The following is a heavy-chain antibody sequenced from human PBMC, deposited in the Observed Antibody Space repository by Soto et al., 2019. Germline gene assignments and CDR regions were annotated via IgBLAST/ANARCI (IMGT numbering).Heavy chain of an antibody. CDR3: ARDDGPWSYFDY. J-gene: IGHJ4*02. D-gene: IGHD2-8*02. V-gene: IGHV1-3*01. Sequence: ASVKVSCKASGYTFTSYAMHWVRQAPGQRLEWMGWINAGNDNTKYSQKFQGRVTITRDTSASTAYLELSSLRSEDTAVYHCARDDGPWSYFDYWGQGTLVTVSS. CDR2: INAGNDNT. CDR1: GYTFTSYA.